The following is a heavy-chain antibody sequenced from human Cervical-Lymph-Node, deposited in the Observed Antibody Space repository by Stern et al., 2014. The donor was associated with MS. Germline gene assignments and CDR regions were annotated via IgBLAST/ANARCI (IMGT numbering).Heavy chain of an antibody. CDR1: GGSISSGSDY. CDR2: IHPSGTA. D-gene: IGHD5-18*01. CDR3: ASGYRIFDY. J-gene: IGHJ4*02. V-gene: IGHV4-61*02. Sequence: MQLVESGPGLVKPSQTLSLTCTVSGGSISSGSDYWSWIRQPVGKGLEWIGRIHPSGTAYYTPPLKSRVTISTDTSRNQFSLELNSATAADTAIYYCASGYRIFDYWGQGILVTVSS.